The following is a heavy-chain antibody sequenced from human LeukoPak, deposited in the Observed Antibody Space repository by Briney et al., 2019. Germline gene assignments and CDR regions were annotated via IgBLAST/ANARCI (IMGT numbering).Heavy chain of an antibody. J-gene: IGHJ1*01. CDR2: IYYSGST. CDR1: GGSISSYY. V-gene: IGHV4-59*01. Sequence: PSETLPLTCTVSGGSISSYYWSWIRQPPGKGLEWIGYIYYSGSTNYNPSLKSRVTISVDTSKNQFSLKLSSVTAADTAVYYCARVPVVGKYFQQWGQGTLVAVSS. CDR3: ARVPVVGKYFQQ. D-gene: IGHD2-21*01.